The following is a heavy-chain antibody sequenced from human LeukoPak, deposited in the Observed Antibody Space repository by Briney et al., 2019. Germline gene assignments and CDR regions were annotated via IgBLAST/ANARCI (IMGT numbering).Heavy chain of an antibody. D-gene: IGHD6-19*01. J-gene: IGHJ4*02. Sequence: SVKVSCKASGGTFSRYAISWVRQAPGQGLEWMGGIIPILGTANFAQKFQGRVTITADKSTSTAYMELNSLRAEDTAVYYCARDWRGWLGPDYWGQGTLVTVSS. V-gene: IGHV1-69*10. CDR2: IIPILGTA. CDR1: GGTFSRYA. CDR3: ARDWRGWLGPDY.